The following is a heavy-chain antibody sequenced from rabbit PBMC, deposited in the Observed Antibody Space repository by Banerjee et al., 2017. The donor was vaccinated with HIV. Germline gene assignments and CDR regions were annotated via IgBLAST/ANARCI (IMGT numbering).Heavy chain of an antibody. CDR1: GFSFSSSYW. CDR2: IGAGSSGTT. D-gene: IGHD4-1*01. V-gene: IGHV1S45*01. CDR3: ARDLAGAIGWNFNL. J-gene: IGHJ4*01. Sequence: QEQLEESGGDLVKPEGSLTLTCTASGFSFSSSYWIHWVRQAPGKGLEWIACIGAGSSGTTYYASWAKGRFTISKTSSTTVTLQMTSLTAADTATYFCARDLAGAIGWNFNLWGPGTLVTVS.